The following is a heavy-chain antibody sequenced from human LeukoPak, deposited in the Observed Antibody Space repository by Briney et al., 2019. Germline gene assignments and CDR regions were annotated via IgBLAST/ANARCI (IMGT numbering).Heavy chain of an antibody. V-gene: IGHV1-69*13. D-gene: IGHD3-10*01. CDR3: ARGAGPYYYYYMDV. CDR1: GGTFSSYA. J-gene: IGHJ6*03. Sequence: ASVKVSCKASGGTFSSYAISWVRQAPGQGLEWMGGIIPIFGTATYAQKFQGRVTITADESTSTAYMELSSLRSEDTAVYYCARGAGPYYYYYMDVWGKGTTATVSS. CDR2: IIPIFGTA.